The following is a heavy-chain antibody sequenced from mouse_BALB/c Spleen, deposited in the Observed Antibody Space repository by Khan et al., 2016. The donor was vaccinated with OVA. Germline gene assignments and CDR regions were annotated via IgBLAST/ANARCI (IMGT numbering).Heavy chain of an antibody. Sequence: QIQLVQSGPELKKPGETVKISCKASESTFTNYGMNWVKQAPGKGLKWMGWINTYTGEPTYADDFKGRFAFSLETSASTAYLQINDLKNEDTATYFCARRNYRDDRHFDVWGAGTTVTVSS. CDR3: ARRNYRDDRHFDV. D-gene: IGHD2-14*01. J-gene: IGHJ1*01. V-gene: IGHV9-3-1*01. CDR2: INTYTGEP. CDR1: ESTFTNYG.